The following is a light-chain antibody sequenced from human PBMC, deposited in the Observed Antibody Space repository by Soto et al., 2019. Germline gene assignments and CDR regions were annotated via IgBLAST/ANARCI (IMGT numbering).Light chain of an antibody. CDR3: SSYTSSSTYV. J-gene: IGLJ1*01. V-gene: IGLV2-14*01. CDR2: EVS. Sequence: QSALTQPASVSGSPGQSITISCIGTSSDVGGYNYVSWYQQHPGKAPKLMIYEVSHRPSGVSNRFSGSKSGNTASLTISGLQAEDEADYYCSSYTSSSTYVFGTGTKVTVL. CDR1: SSDVGGYNY.